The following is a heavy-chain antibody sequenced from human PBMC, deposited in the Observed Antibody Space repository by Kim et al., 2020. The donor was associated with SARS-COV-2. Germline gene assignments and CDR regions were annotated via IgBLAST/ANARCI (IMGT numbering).Heavy chain of an antibody. J-gene: IGHJ4*02. V-gene: IGHV4-31*02. D-gene: IGHD6-13*01. Sequence: PDLTSRVTMSVATSKNQFSLKLSSVTAADTAVYYCARGREGYTSSWYLDYWGQGTLVTVSS. CDR3: ARGREGYTSSWYLDY.